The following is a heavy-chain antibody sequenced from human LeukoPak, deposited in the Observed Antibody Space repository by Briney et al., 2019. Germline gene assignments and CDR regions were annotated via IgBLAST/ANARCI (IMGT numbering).Heavy chain of an antibody. D-gene: IGHD6-19*01. CDR1: GYSFTSYW. CDR3: ARGPAGIAVAGTGNYFDY. Sequence: GESLKISCKGSGYSFTSYWIGWVRQMPGKGLEWMGIIYPGDSDTRYSPSFQGQVTISADKSISTAYLQWSSLKASDTAMYYCARGPAGIAVAGTGNYFDYWGQGTLVTVSS. V-gene: IGHV5-51*01. CDR2: IYPGDSDT. J-gene: IGHJ4*02.